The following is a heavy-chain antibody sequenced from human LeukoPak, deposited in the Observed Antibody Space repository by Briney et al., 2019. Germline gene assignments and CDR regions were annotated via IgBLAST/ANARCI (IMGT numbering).Heavy chain of an antibody. V-gene: IGHV3-74*01. J-gene: IGHJ4*02. D-gene: IGHD2-21*02. CDR3: ARDPRYCGGDCYTFDY. CDR2: INSDGSST. CDR1: GFIFSRYW. Sequence: QPGGSLRLSCVASGFIFSRYWMNWVRQAPGKGPVWVSRINSDGSSTSYADSVKGRFTISRDNAKNALYLQMNSLRAEDTAVYYCARDPRYCGGDCYTFDYWGQGTLVTVSS.